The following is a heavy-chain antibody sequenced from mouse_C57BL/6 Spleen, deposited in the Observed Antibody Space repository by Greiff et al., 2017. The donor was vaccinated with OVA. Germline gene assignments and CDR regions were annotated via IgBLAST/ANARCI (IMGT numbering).Heavy chain of an antibody. V-gene: IGHV6-6*01. Sequence: EVKLQESGGGLVQPGGSMKLSCAASGFTFSDAWMDWVRQSPEKGLEWVAEIRNKANNHATYYAESVKGRFTISRDDSKSSVYLQMNSLRAEDTGIYYCTRKAYYSNEDFDYWGQGTTLTVSS. CDR2: IRNKANNHAT. J-gene: IGHJ2*01. CDR3: TRKAYYSNEDFDY. D-gene: IGHD2-5*01. CDR1: GFTFSDAW.